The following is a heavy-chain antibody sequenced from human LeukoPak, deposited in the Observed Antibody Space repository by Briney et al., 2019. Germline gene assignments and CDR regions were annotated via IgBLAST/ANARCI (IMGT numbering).Heavy chain of an antibody. D-gene: IGHD3-10*01. Sequence: GGSLRLSCAASGFTFDDYGMSWVRQAPGKGLEWVSGINWNGGSKGYADSVKGRFTISRDSAKNSLYLQMNSLRAEDTALYYCARGFGSRSYTIFDYWGHGTLVTVSS. V-gene: IGHV3-20*04. CDR3: ARGFGSRSYTIFDY. CDR1: GFTFDDYG. CDR2: INWNGGSK. J-gene: IGHJ4*01.